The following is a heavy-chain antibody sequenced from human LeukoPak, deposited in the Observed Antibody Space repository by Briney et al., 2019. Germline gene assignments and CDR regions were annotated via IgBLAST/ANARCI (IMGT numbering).Heavy chain of an antibody. CDR2: IYYSGST. J-gene: IGHJ2*01. CDR1: GGSISSYY. D-gene: IGHD3-16*01. V-gene: IGHV4-59*01. Sequence: KTSETLSLTCTVSGGSISSYYWSWIRQPPGKRLEWIGYIYYSGSTNYNPSLKSRVTISVDTSKNQFSLKLSSVTAADTAAYYCARYIVGDNWYFDLWGRGTLVTVSS. CDR3: ARYIVGDNWYFDL.